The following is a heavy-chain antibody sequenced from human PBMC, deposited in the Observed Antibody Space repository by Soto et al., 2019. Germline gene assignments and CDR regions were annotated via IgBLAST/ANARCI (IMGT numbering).Heavy chain of an antibody. J-gene: IGHJ4*02. CDR1: GGSFSGYY. V-gene: IGHV4-34*01. D-gene: IGHD5-12*01. Sequence: QVQLQQWGAGLLKPSETLSLTCAVYGGSFSGYYWSWIRQPPGKGLEWIGEINHSGSTNYNPSLKSRVTISVDTSKNQFSLKLSSVTAADTAVYYCARGPSAANIEATITNPYFDYWGQGTLVTVSS. CDR2: INHSGST. CDR3: ARGPSAANIEATITNPYFDY.